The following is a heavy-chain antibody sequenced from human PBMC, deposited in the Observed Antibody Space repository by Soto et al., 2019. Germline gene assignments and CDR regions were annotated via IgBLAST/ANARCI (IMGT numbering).Heavy chain of an antibody. CDR2: IIPILGIA. Sequence: QVQLVQSGAEVKKPGSSVKVSCKASGGTFSSYTISWVRQAPGQGLEWMGRIIPILGIATYAQKFQGRVTITADKSTSTAYRELSRLRSEDTAVYYCARDSGYCTGASGRIEGPIDYWGQGTLVTVSS. CDR1: GGTFSSYT. V-gene: IGHV1-69*08. J-gene: IGHJ4*02. D-gene: IGHD2-8*02. CDR3: ARDSGYCTGASGRIEGPIDY.